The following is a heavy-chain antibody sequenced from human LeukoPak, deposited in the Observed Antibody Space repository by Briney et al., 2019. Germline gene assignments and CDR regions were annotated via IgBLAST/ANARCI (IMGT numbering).Heavy chain of an antibody. J-gene: IGHJ4*02. D-gene: IGHD3-9*01. CDR2: IKSKTDGGTT. V-gene: IGHV3-15*01. CDR3: TTDYYDILTGCPTFPY. CDR1: GFTFSNAW. Sequence: PGGSLRLSCAASGFTFSNAWMSWVRQAPGKGLEWVGRIKSKTDGGTTDYAAPVKGRFTISRDDSKNTLYLQMNSLKTEDTAVYYCTTDYYDILTGCPTFPYWGQGTLVTVPS.